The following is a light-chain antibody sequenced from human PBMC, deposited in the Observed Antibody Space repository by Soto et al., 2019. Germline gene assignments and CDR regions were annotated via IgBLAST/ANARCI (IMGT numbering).Light chain of an antibody. CDR3: QHRSNWLGT. J-gene: IGKJ3*01. V-gene: IGKV3-11*01. Sequence: EIVLTQSPATLSLSPGERATLFCRASQSVGSFLAWYQQKSGETPRLLIYDASKRPTGIPARFSGSGSGTDFTLTISSLEPEDFAVSYCQHRSNWLGTFGPGTKVDIK. CDR1: QSVGSF. CDR2: DAS.